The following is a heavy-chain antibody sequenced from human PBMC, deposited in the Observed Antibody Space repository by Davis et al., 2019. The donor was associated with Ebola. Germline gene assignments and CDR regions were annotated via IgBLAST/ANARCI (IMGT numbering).Heavy chain of an antibody. V-gene: IGHV1-18*04. CDR1: GYTFTNYG. Sequence: AASVKVSCRASGYTFTNYGITWVRQAPGQGLEWMGWINPHNGNTNYGQNVQGRVIMTSDTATTTAYMEVGSLRSDDTAVYYCARAQFPTTSDHWGQGTLVTVSS. CDR2: INPHNGNT. CDR3: ARAQFPTTSDH. J-gene: IGHJ4*02. D-gene: IGHD1-1*01.